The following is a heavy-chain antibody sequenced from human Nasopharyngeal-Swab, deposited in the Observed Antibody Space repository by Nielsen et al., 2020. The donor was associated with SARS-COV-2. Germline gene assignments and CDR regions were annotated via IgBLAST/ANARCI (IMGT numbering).Heavy chain of an antibody. CDR3: ARDLQGALNYYVMDV. Sequence: SVKVSCKAYGCTFTTYTISWVRQSPGQGLERMGGIIPILDKPNYAQKFQGRVTITADRSTSTAYMELSSLRSEDTAVYFCARDLQGALNYYVMDVWGQGTTVTVSS. J-gene: IGHJ6*02. CDR2: IIPILDKP. D-gene: IGHD1-26*01. CDR1: GCTFTTYT. V-gene: IGHV1-69*10.